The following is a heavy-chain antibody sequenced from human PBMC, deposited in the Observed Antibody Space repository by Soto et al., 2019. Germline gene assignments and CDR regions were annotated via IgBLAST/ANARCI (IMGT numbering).Heavy chain of an antibody. Sequence: QVQLVESGGGVVQPGRSLRLSCAASGFTFSSYAMHWVRQAPGKGLEWVAVISYDGSNKYYADSVKGRFTISRDNSKNTLYVQMNSLRAEDTAVYYCARDQQQLDPWLAYYFDYWGQGTLVTVSS. CDR3: ARDQQQLDPWLAYYFDY. D-gene: IGHD6-13*01. J-gene: IGHJ4*02. V-gene: IGHV3-30-3*01. CDR1: GFTFSSYA. CDR2: ISYDGSNK.